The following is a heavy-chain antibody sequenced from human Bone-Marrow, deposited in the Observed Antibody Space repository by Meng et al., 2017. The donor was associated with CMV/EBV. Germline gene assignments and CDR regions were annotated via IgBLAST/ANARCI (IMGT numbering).Heavy chain of an antibody. Sequence: LRLSCAISGDSVSSNSAAWNWIRQSPSRGLEWLGRTYYRSKWYNDYAVSVKSRITINPDTSKNQFSLQLNSVTPEDTAVYYCARDGRAIAAAGTGNWFDPWGQGALVTIYS. J-gene: IGHJ5*02. CDR1: GDSVSSNSAA. D-gene: IGHD6-13*01. CDR3: ARDGRAIAAAGTGNWFDP. V-gene: IGHV6-1*01. CDR2: TYYRSKWYN.